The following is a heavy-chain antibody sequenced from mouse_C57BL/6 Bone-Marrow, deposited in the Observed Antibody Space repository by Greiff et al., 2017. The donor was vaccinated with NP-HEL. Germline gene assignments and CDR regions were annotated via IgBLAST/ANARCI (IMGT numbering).Heavy chain of an antibody. CDR3: TTPLDNGYYEDY. D-gene: IGHD2-3*01. CDR2: IDPENGDT. J-gene: IGHJ2*01. V-gene: IGHV14-4*01. CDR1: GFNIKDDY. Sequence: EVQLQQSGAELVRPGASVKLSCTASGFNIKDDYMHWVKQRPEQGLEWIGWIDPENGDTEYASKFQGKATITADTSSNTAYLQLSSLTSADTAVYYCTTPLDNGYYEDYWGQGTTLTVSS.